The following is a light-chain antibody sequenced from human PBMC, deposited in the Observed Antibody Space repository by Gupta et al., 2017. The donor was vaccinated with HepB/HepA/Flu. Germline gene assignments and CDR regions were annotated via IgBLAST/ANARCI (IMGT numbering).Light chain of an antibody. Sequence: SSVLTQPPSVSVAPRKTASIPCGGNNIGSKSVHWYQQKPGQAPVMVIYYNTDRPAVIPERFSGSNSGNTATLTISRGEDGEEADYYGQGGETNSDVVFGGGTKLTVL. J-gene: IGLJ2*01. CDR2: YNT. V-gene: IGLV3-21*01. CDR3: QGGETNSDVV. CDR1: NIGSKS.